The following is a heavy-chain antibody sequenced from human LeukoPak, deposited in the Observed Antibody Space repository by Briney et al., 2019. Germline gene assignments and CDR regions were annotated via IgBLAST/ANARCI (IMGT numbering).Heavy chain of an antibody. J-gene: IGHJ1*01. CDR2: ISDSGST. CDR3: ARHVPRARWVHSEYFQL. V-gene: IGHV4-34*01. CDR1: DGSFSGFY. D-gene: IGHD5-24*01. Sequence: SETLSLTCAVSDGSFSGFYWSLIRQFPGKGLEWIGQISDSGSTNYNPSLRSRVTISADTSKNQFSLRLSSVTAADTAVYYCARHVPRARWVHSEYFQLWGQGTLVTVSS.